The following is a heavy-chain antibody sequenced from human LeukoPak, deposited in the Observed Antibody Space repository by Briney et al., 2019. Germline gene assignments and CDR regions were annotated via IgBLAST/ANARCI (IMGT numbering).Heavy chain of an antibody. CDR3: ARDGDFVTAAAGAEHYY. CDR1: GYTFTSYG. V-gene: IGHV1-18*01. J-gene: IGHJ4*02. Sequence: ASVKVSCKASGYTFTSYGISWVRQAPGQGLEWMGWISAYNGNTNYAQKLQGRVTMTTDTSTSTAYMELRSLRSDDTAVYYCARDGDFVTAAAGAEHYYWGQGTLVTVSS. CDR2: ISAYNGNT. D-gene: IGHD6-13*01.